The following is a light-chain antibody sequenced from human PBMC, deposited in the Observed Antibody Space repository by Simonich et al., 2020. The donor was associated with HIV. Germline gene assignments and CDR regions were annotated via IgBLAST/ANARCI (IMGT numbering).Light chain of an antibody. CDR2: GDN. V-gene: IGLV6-57*01. Sequence: NFMLTQPHSVSESPGKTVTISCTRSSGSIASNYVQWYQQRPGSSPTTVIYGDNQRPSGVPDRFSGSIDSSSNSASLTISGLKTEDEADYYCQSYDSSNQEFGGGTKLTVL. J-gene: IGLJ2*01. CDR1: SGSIASNY. CDR3: QSYDSSNQE.